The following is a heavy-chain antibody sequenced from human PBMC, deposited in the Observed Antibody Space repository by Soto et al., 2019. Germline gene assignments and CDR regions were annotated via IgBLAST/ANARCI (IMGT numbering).Heavy chain of an antibody. CDR1: GFTFSFYS. J-gene: IGHJ4*02. V-gene: IGHV3-48*02. CDR3: ASPYCTANSCYSILGYY. D-gene: IGHD2-15*01. Sequence: LRLSCAASGFTFSFYSMNWVRQAPGKGLEWVSYISSSGDTIYYADSVKGRFTISRDNAKNSLYLQMNSLRDEDTAVYYCASPYCTANSCYSILGYYWGQGTLVTVSS. CDR2: ISSSGDTI.